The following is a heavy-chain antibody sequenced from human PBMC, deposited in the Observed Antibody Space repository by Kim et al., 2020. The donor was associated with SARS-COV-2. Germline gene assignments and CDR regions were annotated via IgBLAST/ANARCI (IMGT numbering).Heavy chain of an antibody. CDR3: ARAGYFDWLLYYYYGMDV. Sequence: ASVKVSCKASGYTFTSYGISWVRQAPGQGLEWMGWISAYNGNTNYAQKLQGRVTMTTDTSTSTAYMELRSLRSDDTAVYYCARAGYFDWLLYYYYGMDVWGQGTTVTVSS. J-gene: IGHJ6*02. D-gene: IGHD3-9*01. CDR1: GYTFTSYG. V-gene: IGHV1-18*01. CDR2: ISAYNGNT.